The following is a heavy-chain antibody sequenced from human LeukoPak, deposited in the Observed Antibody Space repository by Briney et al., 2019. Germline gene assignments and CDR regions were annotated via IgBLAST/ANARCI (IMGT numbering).Heavy chain of an antibody. D-gene: IGHD6-19*01. CDR1: GASISSGSYY. J-gene: IGHJ5*02. V-gene: IGHV4-61*02. CDR2: MHSSGRT. Sequence: KASQTLSLTCTVSGASISSGSYYWTWIRQPAGKGLEWIGRMHSSGRTSYSPSLKSRVTISVDTSKNQFSLKLSSVTAADTALYYCASSWFAVTGTETNWFDPWGQGTLVTVSS. CDR3: ASSWFAVTGTETNWFDP.